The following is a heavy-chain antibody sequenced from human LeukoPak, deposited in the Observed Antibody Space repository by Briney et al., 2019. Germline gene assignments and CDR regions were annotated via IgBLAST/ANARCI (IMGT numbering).Heavy chain of an antibody. D-gene: IGHD3-22*01. CDR2: INWNGGST. Sequence: GGSLRVSCAASGFTFDDYGMSWVRQAPGKGLEWGSGINWNGGSTGYADSVKGRFTISRDNAKNSLYLQMNSLRAEDTALYYCARDHGGSGYYRYFDYWGQGTLVTVSS. J-gene: IGHJ4*02. CDR3: ARDHGGSGYYRYFDY. V-gene: IGHV3-20*04. CDR1: GFTFDDYG.